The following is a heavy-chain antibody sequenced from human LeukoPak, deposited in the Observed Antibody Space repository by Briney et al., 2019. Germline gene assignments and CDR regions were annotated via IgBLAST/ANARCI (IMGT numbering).Heavy chain of an antibody. CDR3: ARSRGNSGSYPLDY. CDR2: ISSSSSTI. D-gene: IGHD1-26*01. CDR1: EFTFSSYS. Sequence: GGSLRLSCAASEFTFSSYSMNWVRQAPGKGLEWVSYISSSSSTIYYAESVKGRFTISRDNAKNSLCLQMNSLRVEDTAVYYCARSRGNSGSYPLDYWGQGTLVTVSS. V-gene: IGHV3-48*01. J-gene: IGHJ4*02.